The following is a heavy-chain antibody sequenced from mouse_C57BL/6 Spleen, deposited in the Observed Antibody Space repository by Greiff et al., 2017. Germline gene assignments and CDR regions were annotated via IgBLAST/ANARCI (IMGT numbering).Heavy chain of an antibody. J-gene: IGHJ2*01. Sequence: VQLQQSGPELVKPGASVKISCKASGYTFTDYYMNWVKQSHGKSLEWIGDINPNNGGTSYNQKFKGKATLTVDKSSSTAYMELRSLTSEDSAVYYGARGGTTVVAPYFDYWGQGTTLTVSS. CDR1: GYTFTDYY. CDR3: ARGGTTVVAPYFDY. CDR2: INPNNGGT. D-gene: IGHD1-1*01. V-gene: IGHV1-26*01.